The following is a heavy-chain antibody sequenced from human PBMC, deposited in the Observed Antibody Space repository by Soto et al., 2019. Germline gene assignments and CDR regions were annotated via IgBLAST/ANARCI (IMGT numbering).Heavy chain of an antibody. CDR1: GFTVSSNY. CDR3: ARASGPANTPGGAFDI. D-gene: IGHD3-10*01. V-gene: IGHV3-53*01. CDR2: FYSGSLT. J-gene: IGHJ3*02. Sequence: GGSLRLSCAASGFTVSSNYMSWVRQAPGKGLEWVSVFYSGSLTFYADSVKGRFTISRDSSKNTLFLQMNSLRVEDTAVYYCARASGPANTPGGAFDIWGQGTMVTVS.